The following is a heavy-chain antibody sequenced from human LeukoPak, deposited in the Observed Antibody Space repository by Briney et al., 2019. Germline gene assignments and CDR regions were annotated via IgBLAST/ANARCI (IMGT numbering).Heavy chain of an antibody. CDR1: GFTFSSYW. Sequence: GGSLRLSCAAPGFTFSSYWMHWVRQAPGKGLVWVSRINSDGSSTSYADSVKGRFTISRDNAKNTLYLQMNSLRAEDTALYYCAKINRGQVAGHVDFWGQGTLVSVSS. V-gene: IGHV3-74*01. CDR3: AKINRGQVAGHVDF. J-gene: IGHJ4*02. D-gene: IGHD6-19*01. CDR2: INSDGSST.